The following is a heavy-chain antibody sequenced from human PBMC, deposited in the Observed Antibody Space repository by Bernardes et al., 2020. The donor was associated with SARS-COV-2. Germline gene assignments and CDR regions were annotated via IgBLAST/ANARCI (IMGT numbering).Heavy chain of an antibody. CDR3: GRGSGNLDYNYNTMDV. J-gene: IGHJ6*02. D-gene: IGHD1-26*01. CDR1: GFIFSVYP. V-gene: IGHV3-30-3*01. Sequence: GGSLRLSCAASGFIFSVYPIHWVRQAPGKGLEWVALISYDGSRKYYADSVKGRFTISRDNSKDTMYLQMNSLRTEDTAVYYCGRGSGNLDYNYNTMDVWGPGTTVTVSS. CDR2: ISYDGSRK.